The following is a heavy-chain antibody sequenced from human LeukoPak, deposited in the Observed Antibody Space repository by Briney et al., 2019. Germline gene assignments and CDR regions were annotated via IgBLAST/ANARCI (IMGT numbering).Heavy chain of an antibody. J-gene: IGHJ4*02. CDR3: ARLRRYTYYFDD. V-gene: IGHV3-66*04. CDR2: IYSGGST. Sequence: QPGGSLRLSCAASGFTVSSHYVSWVRQAPGKGLQWVSVIYSGGSTYYADFVKGRFTISRDNSKNTLYLQMNSLRAEDTAVYYCARLRRYTYYFDDWGQGTLVTVSS. D-gene: IGHD1-1*01. CDR1: GFTVSSHY.